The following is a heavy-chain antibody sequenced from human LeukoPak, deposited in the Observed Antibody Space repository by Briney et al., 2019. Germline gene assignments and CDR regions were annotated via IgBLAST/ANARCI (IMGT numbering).Heavy chain of an antibody. V-gene: IGHV4-61*02. D-gene: IGHD4-17*01. CDR2: IYTSGST. CDR1: GGSISSGSYY. Sequence: SQTLSLTCTVSGGSISSGSYYWSWIRQPAGKGLEWIGRIYTSGSTNYNPSLKSRVTISVDTSKNQFSLKLSSVTAADTAVYYCARDGDYGDYVVDAFDIWGQGTMVTVSS. CDR3: ARDGDYGDYVVDAFDI. J-gene: IGHJ3*02.